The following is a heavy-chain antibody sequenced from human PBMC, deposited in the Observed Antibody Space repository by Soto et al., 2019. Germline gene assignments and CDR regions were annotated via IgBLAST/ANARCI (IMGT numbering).Heavy chain of an antibody. CDR1: GYTFTSYG. V-gene: IGHV1-18*03. Sequence: QVQLVQSGAEVKKPGASVKVSCKASGYTFTSYGISWVRQAPGQGLEWMGWISAYNGNTNYAQKLQGRVTMTTDTSTSTAYMELRSRRSDDMAVYYGARARRTTVPRGYNWCDPWGQGTLVTVSS. D-gene: IGHD4-17*01. J-gene: IGHJ5*02. CDR3: ARARRTTVPRGYNWCDP. CDR2: ISAYNGNT.